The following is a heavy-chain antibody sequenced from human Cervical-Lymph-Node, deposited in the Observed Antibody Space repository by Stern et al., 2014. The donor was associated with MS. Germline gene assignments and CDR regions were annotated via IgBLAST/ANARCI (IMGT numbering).Heavy chain of an antibody. CDR2: IYGNDVK. D-gene: IGHD5-18*01. CDR3: AHEGRFIYGPAFDY. J-gene: IGHJ4*02. V-gene: IGHV2-5*01. CDR1: GFSLSTSGVG. Sequence: ESGPTLVKPTQTLTLTCTFSGFSLSTSGVGVGWIRQPPGKALECLALIYGNDVKEYSPSLRSRLTITKDTSTNQVVLTMTYVDPVDTATYYCAHEGRFIYGPAFDYWGQGTLVTVSS.